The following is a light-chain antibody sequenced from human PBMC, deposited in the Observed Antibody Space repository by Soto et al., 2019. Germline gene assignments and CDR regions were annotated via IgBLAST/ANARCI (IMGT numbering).Light chain of an antibody. V-gene: IGKV1-39*01. CDR3: QQSYSTPLT. Sequence: DIQMTQSPSSLSASVGDRVTITCRASQSISSYLNWYQQKPGKAPKLLIYAASSLQSGLPSRFSGSGSGTDFTLTIRSLQPEDFATYYCQQSYSTPLTFGGGTKVEIK. CDR2: AAS. J-gene: IGKJ4*01. CDR1: QSISSY.